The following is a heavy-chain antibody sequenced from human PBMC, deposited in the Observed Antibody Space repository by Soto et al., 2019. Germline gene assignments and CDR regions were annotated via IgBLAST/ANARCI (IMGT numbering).Heavy chain of an antibody. D-gene: IGHD1-26*01. CDR2: IYYSGST. J-gene: IGHJ4*02. V-gene: IGHV4-59*08. CDR3: ASRWDRTLDS. Sequence: PSETRSLACSVGGDSIWRYFWSYSRQAPGKGLEWIGYIYYSGSTKCNSSLKSRVPMSVDTSIYLFSLKLSSVTPANTAVYYCASRWDRTLDSGGPETLVAVST. CDR1: GDSIWRYF.